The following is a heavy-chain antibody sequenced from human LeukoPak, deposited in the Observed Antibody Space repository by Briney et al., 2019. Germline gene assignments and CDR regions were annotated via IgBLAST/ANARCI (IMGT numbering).Heavy chain of an antibody. CDR3: ARDRIAVADHYYYYYMDV. J-gene: IGHJ6*03. Sequence: SQTLSLTCAISGDSVSSNSAAWNWIRQSPSRGLEWLGRKYYRSKWYNDYAVSVKSRITINPDTSKNQFSLQLNSVTPEDTAVYYCARDRIAVADHYYYYYMDVWGKGTTVTVSS. CDR2: KYYRSKWYN. CDR1: GDSVSSNSAA. V-gene: IGHV6-1*01. D-gene: IGHD6-19*01.